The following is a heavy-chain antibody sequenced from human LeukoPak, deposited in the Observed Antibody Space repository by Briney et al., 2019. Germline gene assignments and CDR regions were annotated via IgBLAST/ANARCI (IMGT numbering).Heavy chain of an antibody. J-gene: IGHJ2*01. V-gene: IGHV1-69*05. CDR2: SIPIFQSA. CDR1: VDIFHNYG. CDR3: AKEVRFSGTDSSTWDATWYFDL. D-gene: IGHD6-13*01. Sequence: SSVKVSCKASVDIFHNYGISWVRQAPGQGLEWMGRSIPIFQSANYAQKFHGRVTITTDESTSTAYMELHNVTSEDTATYYCAKEVRFSGTDSSTWDATWYFDLWGRGTLVTVSS.